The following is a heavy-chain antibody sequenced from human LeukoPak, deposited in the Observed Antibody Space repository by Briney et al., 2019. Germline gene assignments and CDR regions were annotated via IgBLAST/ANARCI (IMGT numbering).Heavy chain of an antibody. V-gene: IGHV4-34*01. D-gene: IGHD2-21*02. Sequence: SETLSLTCAVYGGSFSGYYWSWIRQPPGKGLEWIGEINHSGSTNYNPSLKSRVTISVDTSKNQFSLKPSSVTAADTAVYYCARARWRQGWFDPWGQGTLVTVSS. CDR2: INHSGST. J-gene: IGHJ5*02. CDR3: ARARWRQGWFDP. CDR1: GGSFSGYY.